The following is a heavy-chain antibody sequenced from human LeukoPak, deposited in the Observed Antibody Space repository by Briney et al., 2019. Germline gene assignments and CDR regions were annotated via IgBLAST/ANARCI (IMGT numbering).Heavy chain of an antibody. CDR2: ISYDGSNK. CDR3: ARERPGIAAAGPFDY. J-gene: IGHJ4*02. Sequence: PGRSLRLSCAASGFTFSSYAMHWVRQAPGKGLEWVAVISYDGSNKYYADSVKGRFTISRDNSKNTLYLQMSSLRAEDTAVYYCARERPGIAAAGPFDYWGQGTLVTVSS. CDR1: GFTFSSYA. D-gene: IGHD6-13*01. V-gene: IGHV3-30-3*01.